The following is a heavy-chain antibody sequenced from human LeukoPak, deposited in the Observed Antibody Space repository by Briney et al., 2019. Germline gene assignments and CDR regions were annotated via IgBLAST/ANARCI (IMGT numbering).Heavy chain of an antibody. V-gene: IGHV3-7*05. CDR1: GFTFNNYW. J-gene: IGHJ4*02. CDR2: VQKDGYEK. Sequence: GGSLRLSCAASGFTFNNYWMNWVRQAPGKGLEWVANVQKDGYEKHYVDSVKGRFTISRDNAKNSPYLQMSSLRAEDTAVYYCVTDVSGSLGDWGQGTLVTVSS. CDR3: VTDVSGSLGD. D-gene: IGHD5-12*01.